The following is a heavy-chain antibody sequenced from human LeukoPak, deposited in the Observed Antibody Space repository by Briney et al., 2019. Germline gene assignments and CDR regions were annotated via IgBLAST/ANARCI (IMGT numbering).Heavy chain of an antibody. CDR3: ARDFSGMDV. CDR1: GGSISSGGYS. V-gene: IGHV4-30-2*01. J-gene: IGHJ6*02. Sequence: KTSRTLSLTCAVSGGSISSGGYSWSWIRQPPGKGLEWIGYIYHSGSTYYNPSLKSRVTISVDRSKNQFSLKLSSVTAADTAVYYCARDFSGMDVWGQGTTVTVSS. CDR2: IYHSGST.